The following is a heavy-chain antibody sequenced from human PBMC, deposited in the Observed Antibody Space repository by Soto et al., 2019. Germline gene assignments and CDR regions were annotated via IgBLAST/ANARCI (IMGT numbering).Heavy chain of an antibody. V-gene: IGHV4-59*01. D-gene: IGHD3-3*02. Sequence: SETLSLTCTVSGGPISSYYWSWIRQPPGKGLEWIGYIYYSGSTNYNPSLKSRVTISVDTSKNQFSLKLSSVTAADTAVYYCARAFEANDYWGQGTLVTVSS. CDR2: IYYSGST. J-gene: IGHJ4*02. CDR1: GGPISSYY. CDR3: ARAFEANDY.